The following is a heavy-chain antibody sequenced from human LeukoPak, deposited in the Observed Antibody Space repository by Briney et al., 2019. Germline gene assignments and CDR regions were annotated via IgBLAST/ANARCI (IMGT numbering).Heavy chain of an antibody. V-gene: IGHV4-39*01. D-gene: IGHD6-19*01. CDR2: IYYTGST. CDR3: VKSGGYGLIDY. J-gene: IGHJ4*02. Sequence: SETLSLTCAVSGASISGSGYYLGWIRQPPGKGLEWIGNIYYTGSTYYNASLQSRVTISIDMSKNQFSLRLSSVTAADTAMYYCVKSGGYGLIDYWGQGTLVTVSS. CDR1: GASISGSGYY.